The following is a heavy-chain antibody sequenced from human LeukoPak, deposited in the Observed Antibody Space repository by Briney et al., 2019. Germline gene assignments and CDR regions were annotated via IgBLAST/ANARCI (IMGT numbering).Heavy chain of an antibody. CDR2: IYSEAGGGDT. J-gene: IGHJ5*02. CDR3: AGGVDGYNWFDP. D-gene: IGHD3-10*01. CDR1: GFTVSSTF. V-gene: IGHV3-53*01. Sequence: AGGSLRLSCAASGFTVSSTFMNWFRQAPGKGLEWVSAIYSEAGGGDTFYVDSVRGRFTISRDNSKSTLFLRMDSLRVEDTAVYYCAGGVDGYNWFDPRGQGTLATVSS.